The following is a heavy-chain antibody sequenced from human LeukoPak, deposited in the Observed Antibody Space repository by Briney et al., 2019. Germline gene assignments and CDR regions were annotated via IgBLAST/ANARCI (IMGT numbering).Heavy chain of an antibody. V-gene: IGHV4-59*01. CDR2: IDSSGST. D-gene: IGHD3-10*01. CDR1: GDSINNYY. J-gene: IGHJ6*02. CDR3: ARTSRHYYGSGSKLTPWPAGMDV. Sequence: SETLSLTCTVSGDSINNYYWTWIRQPPGKGLEWIGCIDSSGSTKYNSSLKSRVTISLDTSKSQFSLKLTSVTAADTAVYHCARTSRHYYGSGSKLTPWPAGMDVWGQGTTVTVSS.